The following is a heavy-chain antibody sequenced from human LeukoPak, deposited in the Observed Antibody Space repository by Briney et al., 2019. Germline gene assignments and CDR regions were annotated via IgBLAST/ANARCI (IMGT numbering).Heavy chain of an antibody. CDR1: GGSFSGYY. V-gene: IGHV4-34*01. Sequence: SETLSLTCAVYGGSFSGYYWSWIRQPPGKGLEWIGEINHSGSTNYNPSLKSRVTISVDTSKNQFSLKLTSVTAADTAVYYCARHFTGLGYSYNSDAFDIWGQGTMVTVSS. CDR3: ARHFTGLGYSYNSDAFDI. J-gene: IGHJ3*02. CDR2: INHSGST. D-gene: IGHD5-18*01.